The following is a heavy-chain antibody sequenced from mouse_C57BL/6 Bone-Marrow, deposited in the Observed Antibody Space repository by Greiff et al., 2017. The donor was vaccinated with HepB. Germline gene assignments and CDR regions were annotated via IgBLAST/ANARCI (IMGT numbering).Heavy chain of an antibody. CDR1: GFTFSDFY. Sequence: EVKLMESGGGLVQSGRSLRLSCATSGFTFSDFYMEWVRQAPGKGLEWIAASRNKANDYTTEYSASVKGRFIVSRDTSQSILYLQMNALRAEDTAIYYCARDANCDWYFDVWGTGTTVTVSS. CDR2: SRNKANDYTT. V-gene: IGHV7-1*01. D-gene: IGHD4-1*01. J-gene: IGHJ1*03. CDR3: ARDANCDWYFDV.